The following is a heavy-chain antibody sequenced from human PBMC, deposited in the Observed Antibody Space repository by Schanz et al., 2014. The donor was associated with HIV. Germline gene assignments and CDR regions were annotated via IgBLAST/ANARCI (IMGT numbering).Heavy chain of an antibody. J-gene: IGHJ4*02. Sequence: EVQLLESGGGLEQPGGSLRLSCAASGFNFNNYAMTWVRQAPGKGLEWVSSISESGGRPYYADSVNGRFTISRDNSKNTLYLQMTTLRIDDTAVYYCAKPEYDSRGNSQSHFDYWGQGTLVTVSS. V-gene: IGHV3-23*01. D-gene: IGHD3-22*01. CDR1: GFNFNNYA. CDR2: ISESGGRP. CDR3: AKPEYDSRGNSQSHFDY.